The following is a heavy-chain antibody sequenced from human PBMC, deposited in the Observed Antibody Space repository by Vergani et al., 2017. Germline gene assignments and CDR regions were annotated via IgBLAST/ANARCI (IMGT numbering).Heavy chain of an antibody. Sequence: QVQLVQSGAEVKKPGASVKVSCKASGYTFTSYGISWVRQAPGQGLEWMGWINPNSGGTNYAQKFQGRVTMTRDTSISTAYMGLSRLRSDDTAVYYCSKGGSGWPCYWGQGTLVTVSS. CDR3: SKGGSGWPCY. J-gene: IGHJ4*02. CDR1: GYTFTSYG. CDR2: INPNSGGT. V-gene: IGHV1-2*02. D-gene: IGHD6-19*01.